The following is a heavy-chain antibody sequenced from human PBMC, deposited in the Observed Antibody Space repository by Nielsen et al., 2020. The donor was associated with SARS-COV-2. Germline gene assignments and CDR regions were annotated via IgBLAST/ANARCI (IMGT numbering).Heavy chain of an antibody. V-gene: IGHV3-74*01. CDR3: ASDLSGRGDY. CDR1: GFTFRSYS. CDR2: TDEYGTII. J-gene: IGHJ4*02. Sequence: GESLKISCAASGFTFRSYSMNWVRQAPGKGLEWVSRTDEYGTIINYADSVKGRFAISRDNAKNTLYLQMNSLRADDTAMYYCASDLSGRGDYWGQGTLVTVAS. D-gene: IGHD6-19*01.